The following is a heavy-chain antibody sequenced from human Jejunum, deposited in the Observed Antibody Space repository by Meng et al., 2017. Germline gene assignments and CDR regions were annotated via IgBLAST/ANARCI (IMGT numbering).Heavy chain of an antibody. V-gene: IGHV4-4*02. CDR1: GGSIERNNG. D-gene: IGHD3-10*02. CDR3: TRADYVRYFDL. Sequence: QVWSQNSGPGAVTPFATLALTCAFSGGSIERNNGWPWTRQPPGQGMEWIEEVYHSGRTHYNPSLKSRVTISIDNSKNRFSLSLNSVTAADTAIYYCTRADYVRYFDLWGRGTLVTVSS. J-gene: IGHJ2*01. CDR2: VYHSGRT.